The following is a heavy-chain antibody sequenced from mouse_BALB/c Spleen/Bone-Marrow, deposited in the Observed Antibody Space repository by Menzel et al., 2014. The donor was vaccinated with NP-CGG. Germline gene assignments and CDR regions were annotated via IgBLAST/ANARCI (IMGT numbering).Heavy chain of an antibody. CDR1: GYAFTNYL. CDR2: INSGSGGP. J-gene: IGHJ4*01. D-gene: IGHD2-3*01. Sequence: QVQLQQSGAELERPGTSVKVSCKASGYAFTNYLIEWVKQRPGQGLEWIGVINSGSGGPNYNEKFKGKATLTADKSSSTAYMQLSSLTSDDSAVYFCARRDDVYYYYAMDYWGQGPSVSVSS. CDR3: ARRDDVYYYYAMDY. V-gene: IGHV1-54*01.